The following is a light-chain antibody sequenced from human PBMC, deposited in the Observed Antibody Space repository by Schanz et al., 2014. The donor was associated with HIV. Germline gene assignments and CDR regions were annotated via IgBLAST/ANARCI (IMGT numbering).Light chain of an antibody. CDR2: MAS. CDR1: QSIDRW. CDR3: EQHKNRSPFT. V-gene: IGKV1-5*03. Sequence: DIQMTQSPSTLSASVGDRVTITCRASQSIDRWLAWYQQKAGRAPKLLIHMASYLETGVPSRFSGSGSGTEFTLTISSLQPDDIATYYCEQHKNRSPFTFGQGTRLEIK. J-gene: IGKJ2*01.